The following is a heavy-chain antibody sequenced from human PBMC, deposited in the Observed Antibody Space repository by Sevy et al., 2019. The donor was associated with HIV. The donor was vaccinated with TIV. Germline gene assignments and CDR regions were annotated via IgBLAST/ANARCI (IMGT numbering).Heavy chain of an antibody. Sequence: GGSLRLSCAASGFTFNSHAMSWVRQAPGKGLEWVSAISDSGTTTYYKDSVKGRFTISRDNSKNTLYLQMDGLRAEDTAIYYCARAFTGGYQQPFDYWGQGTLVTVSS. J-gene: IGHJ4*02. CDR1: GFTFNSHA. D-gene: IGHD1-26*01. CDR3: ARAFTGGYQQPFDY. V-gene: IGHV3-23*01. CDR2: ISDSGTTT.